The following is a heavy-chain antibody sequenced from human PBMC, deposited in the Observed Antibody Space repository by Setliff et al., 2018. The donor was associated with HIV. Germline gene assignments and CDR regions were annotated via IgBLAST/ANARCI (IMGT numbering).Heavy chain of an antibody. V-gene: IGHV3-30-3*01. CDR1: GFTFSNYA. CDR3: ARETMYDSRGYLSHYFDY. J-gene: IGHJ4*02. Sequence: GGSLRLSCAASGFTFSNYAMRWVRQAPGKGLEWVAVISYDGSNKYYADSVKGRFTISRDNSKNTLYLQMNSLRGEDTAVYYCARETMYDSRGYLSHYFDYWGQGTPVTVSS. CDR2: ISYDGSNK. D-gene: IGHD3-22*01.